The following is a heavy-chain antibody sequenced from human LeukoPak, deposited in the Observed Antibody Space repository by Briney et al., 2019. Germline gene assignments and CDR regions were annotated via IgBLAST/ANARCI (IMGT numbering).Heavy chain of an antibody. Sequence: SVKVSCKASGGTFSSYTISWVRQAPGQGLEWMGRLIPILGIANYAQKFQGRVTITADKSTSTAYMELSSLRSEDTAVYYCARDRGYCSSTSCYSSNWFDPWGQGTLVTVSS. CDR2: LIPILGIA. V-gene: IGHV1-69*04. D-gene: IGHD2-2*02. CDR1: GGTFSSYT. CDR3: ARDRGYCSSTSCYSSNWFDP. J-gene: IGHJ5*02.